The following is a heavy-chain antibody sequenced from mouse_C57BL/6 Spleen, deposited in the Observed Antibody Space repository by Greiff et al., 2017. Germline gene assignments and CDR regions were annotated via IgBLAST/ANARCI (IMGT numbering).Heavy chain of an antibody. D-gene: IGHD1-1*01. CDR3: ARSFYYYGSSLSTYAMDY. Sequence: QVQLQQSGAELARPGASVKLSCKASGYTFTSYGISWVKQRTGQGLEWIGEIYPRSGNTYYNEKFKGKATLTADKSSSTAYMELRSLTSEDSAVYFCARSFYYYGSSLSTYAMDYWGQGTSVTVSS. J-gene: IGHJ4*01. CDR1: GYTFTSYG. V-gene: IGHV1-81*01. CDR2: IYPRSGNT.